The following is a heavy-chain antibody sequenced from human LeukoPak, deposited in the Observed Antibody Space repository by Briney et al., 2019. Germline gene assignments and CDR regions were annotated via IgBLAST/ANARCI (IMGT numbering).Heavy chain of an antibody. CDR3: ATDLRYAFDY. CDR2: IRTTAEGAKYA. CDR1: GFTFSYYS. J-gene: IGHJ4*02. Sequence: GGSLRLSCAASGFTFSYYSMNWVRQAPGKGLEWISNIRTTAEGAKYAYYADSVKGRVTISRDDGKNTLYLHMNSLRDDDTAVYYCATDLRYAFDYWGQGILVTVSS. D-gene: IGHD3-9*01. V-gene: IGHV3-48*02.